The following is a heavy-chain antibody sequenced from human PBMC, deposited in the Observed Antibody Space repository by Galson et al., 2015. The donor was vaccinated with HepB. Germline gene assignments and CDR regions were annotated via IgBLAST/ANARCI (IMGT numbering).Heavy chain of an antibody. CDR1: GFTFSSYA. CDR2: ISGSGGST. J-gene: IGHJ4*02. D-gene: IGHD2-15*01. V-gene: IGHV3-23*01. Sequence: SLRLSCAASGFTFSSYAMSWVRQAPGKGLEWVSAISGSGGSTYYADSVKGRFTISRDNSKNTLYLQMNSLRAEDTAVYYCAKFPRYCSGGSCYPVWGQGTLVTVSS. CDR3: AKFPRYCSGGSCYPV.